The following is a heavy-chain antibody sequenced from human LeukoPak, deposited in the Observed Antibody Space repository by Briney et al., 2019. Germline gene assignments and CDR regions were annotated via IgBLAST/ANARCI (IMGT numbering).Heavy chain of an antibody. CDR2: ISAYDGNT. D-gene: IGHD2-2*02. V-gene: IGHV1-18*01. CDR3: ARVAWRYCSSTSCYTFGWFDP. CDR1: GGTFSNYA. Sequence: GASVKVSCKASGGTFSNYAVSWVRQAPGQGLEWMGWISAYDGNTNYAQKLQGRVTMTTDTSTSTAYMELRSLRSDDTAVYYCARVAWRYCSSTSCYTFGWFDPWGQGTLVTVSS. J-gene: IGHJ5*02.